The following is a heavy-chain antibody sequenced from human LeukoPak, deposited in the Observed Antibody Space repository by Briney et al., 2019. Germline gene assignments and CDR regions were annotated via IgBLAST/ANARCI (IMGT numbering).Heavy chain of an antibody. J-gene: IGHJ4*02. CDR3: AKDSGSSGWEDFDY. CDR1: GFTISSYG. CDR2: IWYDGSNK. Sequence: GESLRLSCAASGFTISSYGMHWVRQAPGKGLEWVAVIWYDGSNKYYADSVKGRFTISRDNSKNTLYLQMNSLRAEDTAVYYCAKDSGSSGWEDFDYWGQGTLVTVSS. D-gene: IGHD6-19*01. V-gene: IGHV3-33*06.